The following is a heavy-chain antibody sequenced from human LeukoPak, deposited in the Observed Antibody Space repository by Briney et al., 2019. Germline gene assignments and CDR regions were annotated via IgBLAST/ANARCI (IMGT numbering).Heavy chain of an antibody. J-gene: IGHJ4*02. Sequence: GASVKVSCKASDYTFTNYGISWVRQAPGQGLEWMGWISAYNGKTYYAQKFQGRVTVTTDTSTSTAYKDLRSLRSDDTAVYYCARTNLDCKSGVCYDYWGQGTPVTVSS. CDR1: DYTFTNYG. CDR2: ISAYNGKT. CDR3: ARTNLDCKSGVCYDY. D-gene: IGHD2-8*01. V-gene: IGHV1-18*01.